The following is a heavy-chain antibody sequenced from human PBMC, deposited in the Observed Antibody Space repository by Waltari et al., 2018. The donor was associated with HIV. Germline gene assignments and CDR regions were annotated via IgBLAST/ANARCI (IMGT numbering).Heavy chain of an antibody. CDR2: ISGSDGNT. V-gene: IGHV3-23*04. D-gene: IGHD6-13*01. Sequence: EVQLVESGGGLVQPGGSLRLSCAASGFALRSYVMSWVRQAPGKGLEWVSTISGSDGNTYDPDSVQGRFTISRDNSKNTLFLQLNSLRAEDTAVYYCAILIAAAGDFDYWGQGTLVTVSS. J-gene: IGHJ4*02. CDR3: AILIAAAGDFDY. CDR1: GFALRSYV.